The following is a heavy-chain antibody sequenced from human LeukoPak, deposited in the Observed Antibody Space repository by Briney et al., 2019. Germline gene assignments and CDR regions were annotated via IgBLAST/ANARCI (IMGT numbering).Heavy chain of an antibody. Sequence: GGSLRLPCAASGFTFSSYAMSWVRQAPGKGLEWVSAISGSGGSTYYADSVKGRFTISRDNSKNTLYLQMNSLRAEDTAVYYCAKGDYYDSSGYPWACDYWGQGTLVTVSS. CDR3: AKGDYYDSSGYPWACDY. J-gene: IGHJ4*02. CDR1: GFTFSSYA. D-gene: IGHD3-22*01. CDR2: ISGSGGST. V-gene: IGHV3-23*01.